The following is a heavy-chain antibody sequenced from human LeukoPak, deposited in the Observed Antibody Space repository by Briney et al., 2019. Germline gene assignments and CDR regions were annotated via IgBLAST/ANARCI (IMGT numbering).Heavy chain of an antibody. CDR3: ATTLYSRSCFDY. V-gene: IGHV4-39*01. CDR1: GGSISSGSYY. Sequence: SETLSLTCTVSGGSISSGSYYWGWIRQRPGKGLEWIGSVYYSGTTYYNPSLKSRVTMSVDTSKNQFSLQLSSVTAADTAIYYCATTLYSRSCFDYWGQGTLVTVSS. J-gene: IGHJ4*02. CDR2: VYYSGTT. D-gene: IGHD6-6*01.